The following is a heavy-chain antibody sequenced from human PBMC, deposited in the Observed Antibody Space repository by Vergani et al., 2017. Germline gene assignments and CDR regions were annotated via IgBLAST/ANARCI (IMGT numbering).Heavy chain of an antibody. D-gene: IGHD6-19*01. V-gene: IGHV3-15*01. J-gene: IGHJ2*01. CDR1: GFTFSNAW. CDR3: ARDGYSSGWYNRWYFDL. CDR2: SKSKTDGGTT. Sequence: EVQLVESGGGLVMPGGSLRLSCAASGFTFSNAWMSWVRQAPGKGLEWVGRSKSKTDGGTTDYAAPVKGRFTISRDDSKNTLYLQMNSLKTEDTAVYYCARDGYSSGWYNRWYFDLWGRGTLVTVSS.